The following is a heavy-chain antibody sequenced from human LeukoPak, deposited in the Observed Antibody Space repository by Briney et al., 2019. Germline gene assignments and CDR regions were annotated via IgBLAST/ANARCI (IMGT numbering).Heavy chain of an antibody. D-gene: IGHD4-17*01. CDR3: ARDRFDYGEYEFDS. CDR2: IHHSGDT. Sequence: SETLSLTCTVSGYSIKSSYHWAWVRQPPGKGLEWVATIHHSGDTFYNPSLKSRVTISIDTSKNEFSLTLKSVTAADTAVYYCARDRFDYGEYEFDSWGQGALVTVSS. V-gene: IGHV4-38-2*02. J-gene: IGHJ4*03. CDR1: GYSIKSSYH.